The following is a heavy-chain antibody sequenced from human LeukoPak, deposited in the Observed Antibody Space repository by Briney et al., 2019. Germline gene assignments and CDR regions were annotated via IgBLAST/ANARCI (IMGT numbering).Heavy chain of an antibody. Sequence: SETLSLTCAVYGGSFSGYYWSWIRQPPGKGLEWIGEINHSGSTNYNPSLKSRVTISVVTSKNQFSLKLSSVTAADTAVYYCARDSAGPAGHDYWGQGTLVTVSS. D-gene: IGHD6-13*01. CDR2: INHSGST. V-gene: IGHV4-34*01. CDR3: ARDSAGPAGHDY. CDR1: GGSFSGYY. J-gene: IGHJ4*02.